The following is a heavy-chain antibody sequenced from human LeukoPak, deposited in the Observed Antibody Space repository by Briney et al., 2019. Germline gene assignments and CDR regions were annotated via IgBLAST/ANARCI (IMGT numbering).Heavy chain of an antibody. D-gene: IGHD5-24*01. CDR3: ARVGEGWLQFGWFGP. Sequence: ASVKVSCKASGYHLTTYYMHWVRQAPGQGLQWMGVINPSGGSTNYAQKFQGRVTMTRDMSTSTVYMELSSLRSEDTAVYYCARVGEGWLQFGWFGPWGQGTLVTVSS. V-gene: IGHV1-46*01. J-gene: IGHJ5*02. CDR1: GYHLTTYY. CDR2: INPSGGST.